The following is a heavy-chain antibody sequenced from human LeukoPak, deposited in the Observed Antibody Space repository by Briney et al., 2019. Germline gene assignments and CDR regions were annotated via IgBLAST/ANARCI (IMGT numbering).Heavy chain of an antibody. V-gene: IGHV1-18*01. CDR3: ARGRYCSSARCYAGAEYLQH. CDR2: ISDYNGNT. D-gene: IGHD2-2*01. CDR1: SYIFSNYV. Sequence: GASAKVSCKASSYIFSNYVINWVRQAPGQGLEWMGWISDYNGNTNYAEKVQGRATMTTDPSTSTAYMELRSLTSEDTAVYYCARGRYCSSARCYAGAEYLQHWGQGTLVTVSS. J-gene: IGHJ1*01.